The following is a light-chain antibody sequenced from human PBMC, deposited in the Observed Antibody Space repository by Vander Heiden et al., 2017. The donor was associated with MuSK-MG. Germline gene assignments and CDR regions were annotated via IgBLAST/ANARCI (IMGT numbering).Light chain of an antibody. Sequence: QSLLTQPPSAAGPPAPTLAISCSGGSSNIGSQSVNWYQQVPGTAPKLLIYRNNRRPSGVPDRFSGSKSGTSATLAISGLQSEDEADYLCEAWDDSLNGDVFGRGTTLTVL. CDR1: SSNIGSQS. J-gene: IGLJ2*01. CDR3: EAWDDSLNGDV. CDR2: RNN. V-gene: IGLV1-44*01.